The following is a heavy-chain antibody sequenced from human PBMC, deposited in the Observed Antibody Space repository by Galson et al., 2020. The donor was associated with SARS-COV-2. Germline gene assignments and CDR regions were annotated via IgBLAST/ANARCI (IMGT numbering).Heavy chain of an antibody. J-gene: IGHJ4*02. CDR1: GNTFGTYG. CDR3: VGRVASSLFY. V-gene: IGHV1-18*04. D-gene: IGHD6-13*01. Sequence: ASVKVSCKGAGNTFGTYGFSWVCQAPGQGLEWMGWVSAFNGYTHYPQKFQGRVTMTADTATNTVHMELRSLTSDDTAVYYCVGRVASSLFYWGQGPLVTVSS. CDR2: VSAFNGYT.